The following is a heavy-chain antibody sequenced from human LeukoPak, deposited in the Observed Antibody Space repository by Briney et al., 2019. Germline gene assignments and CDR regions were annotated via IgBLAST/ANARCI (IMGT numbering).Heavy chain of an antibody. CDR2: INHSGST. Sequence: SETLSLTCAVYGGSFSGYYWSWIRQPPGKGLEWIGEINHSGSTNYNPSLKSRVTISVDTSKNQFSLKLSSVTAADTAVYYCVRGEIVGAVSYWGQGTLVTVSS. V-gene: IGHV4-34*01. J-gene: IGHJ4*02. CDR1: GGSFSGYY. CDR3: VRGEIVGAVSY. D-gene: IGHD1-26*01.